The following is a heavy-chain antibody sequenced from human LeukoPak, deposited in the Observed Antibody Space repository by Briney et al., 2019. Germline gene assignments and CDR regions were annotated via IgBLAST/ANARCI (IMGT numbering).Heavy chain of an antibody. CDR1: GFTFSDYY. Sequence: PGGSLRLSCAASGFTFSDYYMSWIRQAPGKGPEWVSYISSSGSTIYYADSVKGRFTISRDNARNSLYLQMNSLRAEDTAVYYCARDYYYDSSGYLGRWGQGTLVTVSS. CDR3: ARDYYYDSSGYLGR. V-gene: IGHV3-11*04. D-gene: IGHD3-22*01. CDR2: ISSSGSTI. J-gene: IGHJ4*02.